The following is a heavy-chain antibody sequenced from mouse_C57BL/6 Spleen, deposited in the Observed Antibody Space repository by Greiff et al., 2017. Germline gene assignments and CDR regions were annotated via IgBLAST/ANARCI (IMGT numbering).Heavy chain of an antibody. D-gene: IGHD1-1*01. CDR3: ARTDYGSSYWYFDV. CDR1: GYTFTSYD. CDR2: IYPRDGST. J-gene: IGHJ1*03. Sequence: LVESGPELVKPGASVKLSCKASGYTFTSYDINWVKKRPGQGLEWIGWIYPRDGSTKYNEKFRGKSTLTVDTSSSTAYMELHSLTSEDSAVYFCARTDYGSSYWYFDVWGTGTTVTVSS. V-gene: IGHV1-85*01.